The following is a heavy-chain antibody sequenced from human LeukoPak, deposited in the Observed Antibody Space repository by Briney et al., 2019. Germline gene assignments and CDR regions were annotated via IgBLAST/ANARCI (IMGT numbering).Heavy chain of an antibody. V-gene: IGHV3-7*03. J-gene: IGHJ4*02. D-gene: IGHD6-6*01. CDR3: ARVREYGSSSWVDYYFDY. CDR2: IKQDGSEK. CDR1: GFTFSSYW. Sequence: GGSLRLSCAASGFTFSSYWMSWVRQAPGKGLEWVANIKQDGSEKYYVDSVKGRFTISRDNAKNSLYLQMNSLRAEDTALYYCARVREYGSSSWVDYYFDYWGQGTLVTVSS.